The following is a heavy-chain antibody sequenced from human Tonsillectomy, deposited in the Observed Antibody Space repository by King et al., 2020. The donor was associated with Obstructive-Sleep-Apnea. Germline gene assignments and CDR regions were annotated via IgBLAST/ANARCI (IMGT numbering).Heavy chain of an antibody. J-gene: IGHJ4*02. CDR1: GFTFSHYS. V-gene: IGHV3-21*01. Sequence: VQLVESGGGLVKPGGSLRLSCAASGFTFSHYSINWIRQPPGKGLEWVASISHSSTYIYVADSLKGRFAISRDNAKNSVYLQMTSLRAEDTAVYYCARQGFDYDVRSGYSWGGLDSWGQGTLVSVSS. D-gene: IGHD3-3*01. CDR2: ISHSSTYI. CDR3: ARQGFDYDVRSGYSWGGLDS.